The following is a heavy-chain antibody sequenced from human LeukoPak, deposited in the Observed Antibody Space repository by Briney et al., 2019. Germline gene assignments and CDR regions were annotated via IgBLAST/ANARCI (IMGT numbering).Heavy chain of an antibody. J-gene: IGHJ4*02. CDR2: IWYDGSNK. CDR3: ARVGDSSGYYYLFDY. CDR1: GFTFSSYG. D-gene: IGHD3-22*01. Sequence: GGSLRLSCAASGFTFSSYGMHWVRQAPGKGLEWVAVIWYDGSNKYYADSVKGRFTISRDNSKNTLYLQMNSLRAEDTAVYYCARVGDSSGYYYLFDYWGQGTLVTVSS. V-gene: IGHV3-33*01.